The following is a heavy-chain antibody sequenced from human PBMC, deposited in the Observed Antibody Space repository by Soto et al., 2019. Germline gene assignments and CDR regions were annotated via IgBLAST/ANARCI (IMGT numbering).Heavy chain of an antibody. V-gene: IGHV4-34*01. CDR2: IYHSGST. CDR3: ARGQITMVRGVISHAPFDY. J-gene: IGHJ4*02. Sequence: SETLSLTCAVYGGSFSGYYWSWIRQPPGKGLEWIGYIYHSGSTYYNPSLKSRVTISVDTSKNQFSLKLSSVTAADTAVYYCARGQITMVRGVISHAPFDYWGQGTLVTVSS. D-gene: IGHD3-10*01. CDR1: GGSFSGYY.